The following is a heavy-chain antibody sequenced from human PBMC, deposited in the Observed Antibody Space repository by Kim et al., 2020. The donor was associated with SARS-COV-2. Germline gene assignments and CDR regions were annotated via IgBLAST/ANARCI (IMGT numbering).Heavy chain of an antibody. CDR1: GGSISSSSYY. Sequence: SETLSLTCTVSGGSISSSSYYWGWIRQPPGKGLEWIGSIYYSGSTYYNPSLKSRVTISVDTSKNQFSLKLSSVTAADTAVYYCARRREIESGFDAFDIWGQGTMVTVSS. V-gene: IGHV4-39*01. CDR3: ARRREIESGFDAFDI. D-gene: IGHD1-26*01. J-gene: IGHJ3*02. CDR2: IYYSGST.